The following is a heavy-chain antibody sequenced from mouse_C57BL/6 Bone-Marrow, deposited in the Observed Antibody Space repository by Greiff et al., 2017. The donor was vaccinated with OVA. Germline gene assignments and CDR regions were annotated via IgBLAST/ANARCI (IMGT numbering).Heavy chain of an antibody. J-gene: IGHJ1*03. V-gene: IGHV5-6*01. CDR1: GFTFSSYG. CDR3: AGPNYRDYWYFDV. D-gene: IGHD2-14*01. Sequence: EVKLMESGGDLVKPGGSLKLSCAASGFTFSSYGMSWVRQTPDKRLEWVATISRGGSYTYYPDSVKGRFTFARDNAKNTLYLQMSSLKSEDTAMYDCAGPNYRDYWYFDVWGTGTTVTVSS. CDR2: ISRGGSYT.